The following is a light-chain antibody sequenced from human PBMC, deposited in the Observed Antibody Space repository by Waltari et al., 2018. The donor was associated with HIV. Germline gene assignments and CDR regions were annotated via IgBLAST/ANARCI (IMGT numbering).Light chain of an antibody. CDR2: SNN. CDR1: SSNIGSNT. J-gene: IGLJ3*02. CDR3: ATWDDSPDGPV. V-gene: IGLV1-44*01. Sequence: QSVLTQPPSASGTPGQRVTISCSGSSSNIGSNTVNWYQHLPGTAPKLLIYSNNQPPSGVPYRFSGSKSGTSASLAISGLQSEDEADYYCATWDDSPDGPVFGGGTKLTVL.